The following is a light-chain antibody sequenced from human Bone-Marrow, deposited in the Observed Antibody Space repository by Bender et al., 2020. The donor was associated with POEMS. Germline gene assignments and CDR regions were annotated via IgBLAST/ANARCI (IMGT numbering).Light chain of an antibody. Sequence: QSALTQPPSASGSPGQSVTISCTGTRSDIGSYTYVSWYQQHPGKAPKRIIYDVTNRLPASAPGFSASKNADTASPTTFGLQEEDEADYYCTSSTKSSSLVFGGGTKLTVL. V-gene: IGLV2-14*03. CDR3: TSSTKSSSLV. J-gene: IGLJ3*02. CDR2: DVT. CDR1: RSDIGSYTY.